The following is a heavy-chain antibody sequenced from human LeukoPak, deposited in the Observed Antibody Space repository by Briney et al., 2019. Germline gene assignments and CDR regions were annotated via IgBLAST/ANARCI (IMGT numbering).Heavy chain of an antibody. J-gene: IGHJ5*02. Sequence: GASVKVSCKASGYTFTNYAMNWVRQAPGQGLEWMGWINTNTGNPTYAQGFTGRFVFSLDTFVSTAYLQISSLKAEDTAVYYCVRDKEGRARWFDPWGQGTLVTVSS. CDR2: INTNTGNP. CDR3: VRDKEGRARWFDP. V-gene: IGHV7-4-1*02. CDR1: GYTFTNYA.